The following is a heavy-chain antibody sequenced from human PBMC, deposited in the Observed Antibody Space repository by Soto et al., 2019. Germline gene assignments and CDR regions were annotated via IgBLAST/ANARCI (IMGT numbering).Heavy chain of an antibody. CDR3: ALSRDDILTGYPPRY. CDR1: GYTFTSYG. CDR2: ISAYNGNT. J-gene: IGHJ4*02. Sequence: ASVKVSCKASGYTFTSYGIGWVRQAPGQGLEWMGWISAYNGNTNYAQKLQGRVTMTTDTSTSTAYMELRSLRSDDTAVYYCALSRDDILTGYPPRYWGQGTLVTVSS. V-gene: IGHV1-18*01. D-gene: IGHD3-9*01.